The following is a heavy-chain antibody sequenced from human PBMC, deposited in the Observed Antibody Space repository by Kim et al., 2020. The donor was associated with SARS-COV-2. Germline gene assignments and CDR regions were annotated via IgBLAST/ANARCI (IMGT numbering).Heavy chain of an antibody. CDR2: INHSGST. V-gene: IGHV4-34*01. CDR3: ARGDAEYYGSGSPDAFDI. J-gene: IGHJ3*02. D-gene: IGHD3-10*01. Sequence: SETLSLTCAVYGGSFSGYYWSWIRQPPGKGLEWIGEINHSGSTNYNPSLKSRVTISVDTSKNQFSLKLSSVTAADTAVYYCARGDAEYYGSGSPDAFDIWGQGTMVTVSS. CDR1: GGSFSGYY.